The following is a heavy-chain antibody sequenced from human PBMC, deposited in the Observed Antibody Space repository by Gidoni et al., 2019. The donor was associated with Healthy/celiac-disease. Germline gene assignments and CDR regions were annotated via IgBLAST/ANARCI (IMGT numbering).Heavy chain of an antibody. CDR3: ATESYSSSSSAFDY. J-gene: IGHJ4*02. CDR1: GYTFTGYY. D-gene: IGHD6-13*01. CDR2: SHPNSGGT. Sequence: QVQLVQSGAEVKTPGASVTVYCKASGYTFTGYYMHWVRQAPGKGLEWMGWSHPNSGGTNYAQKFQGRVTMTRDTSISTAYMELSRLRSDDTAVYYCATESYSSSSSAFDYWGQGTLVTVSS. V-gene: IGHV1-2*02.